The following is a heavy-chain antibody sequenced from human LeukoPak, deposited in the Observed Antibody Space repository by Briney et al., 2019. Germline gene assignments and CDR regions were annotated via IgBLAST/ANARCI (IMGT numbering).Heavy chain of an antibody. CDR2: IYYSGST. Sequence: SETLSLTCTVSGGSISSGGYYWSWIRQHPGKGLEWIGYIYYSGSTYYNPSLKSRVTISVNTSKNQFSLKLSSVTAADTAVYYCARDYGPHYFDYWGQGTLVTVSS. J-gene: IGHJ4*02. D-gene: IGHD3-10*01. V-gene: IGHV4-31*03. CDR1: GGSISSGGYY. CDR3: ARDYGPHYFDY.